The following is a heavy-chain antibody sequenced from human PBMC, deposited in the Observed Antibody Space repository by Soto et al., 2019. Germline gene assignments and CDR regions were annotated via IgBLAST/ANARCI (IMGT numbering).Heavy chain of an antibody. CDR2: IKPHSGVT. Sequence: ASVKVSCKASGYTFTDHYIHWVRQAPGQGLEWMGWIKPHSGVTVYAQKFQGRVTVTRDTSISTAYMYLSSLRSDDTVVYYCLRASYCGADCYYYFDYWGQGTLVTVSS. CDR3: LRASYCGADCYYYFDY. D-gene: IGHD2-21*02. V-gene: IGHV1-2*02. CDR1: GYTFTDHY. J-gene: IGHJ4*02.